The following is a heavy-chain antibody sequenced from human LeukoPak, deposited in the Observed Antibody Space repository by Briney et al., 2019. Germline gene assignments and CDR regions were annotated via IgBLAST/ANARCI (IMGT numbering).Heavy chain of an antibody. CDR3: AKEGVHRGYSYGYADAFDI. Sequence: GGSLRLSCAASGFTFSSYAMGWVRQAPGKGLEWVSAISGSGGSTYYADSVKDRFTISRDKSNNTLYLQMNSLRAEDTAVYYCAKEGVHRGYSYGYADAFDIWGQGTMVTVSS. V-gene: IGHV3-23*01. CDR1: GFTFSSYA. CDR2: ISGSGGST. J-gene: IGHJ3*02. D-gene: IGHD5-18*01.